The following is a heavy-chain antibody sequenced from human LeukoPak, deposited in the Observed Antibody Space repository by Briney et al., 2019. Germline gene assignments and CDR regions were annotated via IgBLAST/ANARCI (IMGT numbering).Heavy chain of an antibody. CDR2: MNPNSGNT. D-gene: IGHD5-24*01. Sequence: APVKVSCKASGYTFTSYDINWVRQATGQGLEWMGWMNPNSGNTGYAQKFQGRVTMTRNTSISTAYMELSSLRSEDTAVYYCARVGDGYTYRNRRGYFQHWGQGTLVTVSS. CDR3: ARVGDGYTYRNRRGYFQH. V-gene: IGHV1-8*01. J-gene: IGHJ1*01. CDR1: GYTFTSYD.